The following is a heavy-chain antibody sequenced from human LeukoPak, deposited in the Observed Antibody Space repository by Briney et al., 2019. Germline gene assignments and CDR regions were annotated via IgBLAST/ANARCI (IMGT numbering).Heavy chain of an antibody. CDR1: GFTFNSYG. CDR3: AKDSHLAVVVVPAEWDY. Sequence: PGGSLRLSCAASGFTFNSYGMHWVRQAPGKGLEWVAFIRYDGGNKYYADSVKGRFTISRDNSKNSLYLQMNSLRAEDTAVYYCAKDSHLAVVVVPAEWDYWGQGTLVTVSS. CDR2: IRYDGGNK. J-gene: IGHJ4*02. D-gene: IGHD2-2*01. V-gene: IGHV3-30*02.